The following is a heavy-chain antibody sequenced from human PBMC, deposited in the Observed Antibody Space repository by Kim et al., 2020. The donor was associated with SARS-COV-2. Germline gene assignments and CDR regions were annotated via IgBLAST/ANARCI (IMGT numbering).Heavy chain of an antibody. CDR1: GLTFSSYA. CDR2: ISYDGTNK. Sequence: GGSLRLSCAVSGLTFSSYAFHWVRQAPGKGLKWVALISYDGTNKYYAESVKGRFTISRENSKNTVYLQMNRLTAEDSAVYYCAKPSSDYTYFYAMDIWGPGTTVTVSS. D-gene: IGHD4-17*01. J-gene: IGHJ6*02. V-gene: IGHV3-30-3*02. CDR3: AKPSSDYTYFYAMDI.